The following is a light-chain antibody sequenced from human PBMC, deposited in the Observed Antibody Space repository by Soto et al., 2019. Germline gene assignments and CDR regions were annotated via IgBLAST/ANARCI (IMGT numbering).Light chain of an antibody. Sequence: EIVMTQSPATLSVSPGEGATLSCRASQSVSSKLAWYQQKPCQAPRLLIYGASTRATGIPARFSGSESGTEFALTISSLQSEDFAVYYCQQYDNWPFTFGPGTKVDIK. J-gene: IGKJ3*01. V-gene: IGKV3-15*01. CDR1: QSVSSK. CDR2: GAS. CDR3: QQYDNWPFT.